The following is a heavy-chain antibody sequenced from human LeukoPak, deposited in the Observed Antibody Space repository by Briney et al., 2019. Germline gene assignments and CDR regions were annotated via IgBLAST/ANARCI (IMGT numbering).Heavy chain of an antibody. CDR3: ARDNYYGLGRPDY. D-gene: IGHD3-10*01. Sequence: AGGSLRLSCAASGFTFSSYWMHWVRQAPGRGLVWVSRIKSDGSDTTYADSVKGRFTISRDNAKNTLYLQMNSLRAEDTAVYYCARDNYYGLGRPDYWGQGTLVTVSS. CDR1: GFTFSSYW. J-gene: IGHJ4*02. CDR2: IKSDGSDT. V-gene: IGHV3-74*01.